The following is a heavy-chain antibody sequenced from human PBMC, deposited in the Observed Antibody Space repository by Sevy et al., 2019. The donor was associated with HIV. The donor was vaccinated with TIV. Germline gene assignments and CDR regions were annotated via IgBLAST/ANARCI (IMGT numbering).Heavy chain of an antibody. CDR1: GFIFSNFA. CDR3: ARGENDDEFFQY. J-gene: IGHJ1*01. V-gene: IGHV3-30*04. CDR2: TSYDGSHK. D-gene: IGHD1-26*01. Sequence: GRSLRLSCTVSGFIFSNFAMHCVRSAPGTGLGWVAVTSYDGSHKYYADSVKGRFTVSRDNSRNILSLEMSSLRRDDTAVYYCARGENDDEFFQYWGQGTLVTVSS.